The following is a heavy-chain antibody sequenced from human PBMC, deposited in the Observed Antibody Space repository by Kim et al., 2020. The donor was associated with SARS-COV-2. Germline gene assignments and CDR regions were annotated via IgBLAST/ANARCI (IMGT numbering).Heavy chain of an antibody. V-gene: IGHV1-18*01. Sequence: ASVKVSCKASGYTFTSYGISWVRQAPGQGLEWMGWISAYNGNTNYAQKLQGRVTMTTDTSTSTAYMELRSLRSDDTAVYYCAREPNYDILTGYYFYNWFDPWGQGTLVTVSS. J-gene: IGHJ5*02. D-gene: IGHD3-9*01. CDR1: GYTFTSYG. CDR2: ISAYNGNT. CDR3: AREPNYDILTGYYFYNWFDP.